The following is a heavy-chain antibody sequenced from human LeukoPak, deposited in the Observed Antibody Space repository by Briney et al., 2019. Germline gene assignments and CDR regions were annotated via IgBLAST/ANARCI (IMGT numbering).Heavy chain of an antibody. V-gene: IGHV3-74*01. CDR2: IKSDGSTT. CDR1: GFTFSSYW. Sequence: PGGSLRLSCAASGFTFSSYWMHWVRQAPGKGLVWVSHIKSDGSTTRYADSVKGRFTISRDNAKNTLYLQMNSLRAEDTAVYYCAGGQLDGVWSYWGQGTLVTVPS. D-gene: IGHD3-3*01. J-gene: IGHJ4*02. CDR3: AGGQLDGVWSY.